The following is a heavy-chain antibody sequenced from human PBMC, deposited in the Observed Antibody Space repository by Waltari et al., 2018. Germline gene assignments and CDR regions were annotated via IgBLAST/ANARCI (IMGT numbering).Heavy chain of an antibody. CDR1: GGSISSYY. CDR2: IYTSGST. CDR3: ARGAPVVRGEPRIDY. V-gene: IGHV4-4*07. J-gene: IGHJ4*02. D-gene: IGHD3-10*01. Sequence: QVQLQESGPGLVKPSETLSLTCTVSGGSISSYYWSWIRQPAGKGLEWIGRIYTSGSTNYNPSLKSRVTRAVDTSKKRFSRKLSSVTAADTAVDYCARGAPVVRGEPRIDYWGQGTLVTVSS.